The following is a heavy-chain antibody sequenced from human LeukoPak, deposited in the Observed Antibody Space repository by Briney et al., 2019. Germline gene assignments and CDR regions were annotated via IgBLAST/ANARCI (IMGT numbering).Heavy chain of an antibody. V-gene: IGHV4-34*01. CDR3: ARGSGYLHHFDY. Sequence: PSETLSLTCAVYGGSFSGYYWSWIRQPPGKGLEWIGEINHSGSTNYNPSLKSRVTISVDTSKNQFSLKLSSVTAADTAVYYCARGSGYLHHFDYWSQGTLVTVSS. CDR1: GGSFSGYY. D-gene: IGHD3-22*01. J-gene: IGHJ4*02. CDR2: INHSGST.